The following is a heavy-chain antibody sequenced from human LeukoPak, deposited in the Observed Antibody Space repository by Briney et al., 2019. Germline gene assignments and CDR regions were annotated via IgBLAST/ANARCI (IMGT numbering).Heavy chain of an antibody. Sequence: GGSLRLSCAASGFTFSSYSMNWVRQAPGKGLEWVSSISSSSSSYIYYADSVKGRFTISRDNAKNSLYLQMNSLRAEDTAVYYCARGATAMVTGYYYYGMDVWGQGTTVTVSS. D-gene: IGHD5-18*01. CDR1: GFTFSSYS. V-gene: IGHV3-21*04. CDR3: ARGATAMVTGYYYYGMDV. J-gene: IGHJ6*02. CDR2: ISSSSSSYI.